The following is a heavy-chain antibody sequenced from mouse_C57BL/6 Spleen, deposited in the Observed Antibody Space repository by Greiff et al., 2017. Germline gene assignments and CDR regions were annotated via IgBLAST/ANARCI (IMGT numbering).Heavy chain of an antibody. V-gene: IGHV1-74*01. CDR3: AIRSSLYAMDY. CDR2: IHPSDSDT. CDR1: GYTFTSYW. D-gene: IGHD1-1*01. J-gene: IGHJ4*01. Sequence: QVQLQQPGAELVKPGASVKVSCKASGYTFTSYWMHWVKQRPGQGLEWIGRIHPSDSDTNYNQKFKGKATLTVDKSSSPAYMQLSSLTSEDSAVYYCAIRSSLYAMDYWGQGTSVTVSS.